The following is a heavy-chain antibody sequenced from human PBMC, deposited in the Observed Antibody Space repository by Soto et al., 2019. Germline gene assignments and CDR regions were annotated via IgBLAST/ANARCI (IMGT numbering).Heavy chain of an antibody. D-gene: IGHD3-22*01. J-gene: IGHJ6*02. Sequence: QVQLVQSGAEVKKPGASVKVSCKASGYTFTSYGISWVRQAPGQGLEWMGWIRAYNGNTNYAQKLQGRVTMTTDTSTSTAYMELRSLRSDDTAVYYCARGGRHDSSGYYLPFSGMDVWGQGTTVTVSS. CDR3: ARGGRHDSSGYYLPFSGMDV. CDR2: IRAYNGNT. V-gene: IGHV1-18*01. CDR1: GYTFTSYG.